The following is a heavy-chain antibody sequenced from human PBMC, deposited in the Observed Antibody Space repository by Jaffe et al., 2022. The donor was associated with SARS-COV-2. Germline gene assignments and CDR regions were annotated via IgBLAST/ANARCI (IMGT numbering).Heavy chain of an antibody. V-gene: IGHV3-9*01. J-gene: IGHJ4*02. D-gene: IGHD3-22*01. CDR2: ISWNSGSI. CDR1: GFTFDDYA. CDR3: AKGVRKWLASFDY. Sequence: EVQLVESGGGLVQPGRSLRLSCAASGFTFDDYAMHWVRQAPGKGLEWVSGISWNSGSIGYADSVKGRFTISRDNAKNSLYLQMNSLRAEDTALYYCAKGVRKWLASFDYWGQGTLVTVSS.